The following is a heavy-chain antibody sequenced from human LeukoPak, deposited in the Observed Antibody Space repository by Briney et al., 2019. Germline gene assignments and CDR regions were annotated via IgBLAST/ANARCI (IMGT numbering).Heavy chain of an antibody. D-gene: IGHD1-1*01. Sequence: SETLSLTCAVYGGSFSGYYWSWIRQPPGKGLEWIGSIYYSGSTYYNPSLKSRVTISVDTSKNQFSLKLSSVTAADTAVYYCARLDGGGDYWGQGTLVTVSS. CDR3: ARLDGGGDY. J-gene: IGHJ4*02. V-gene: IGHV4-34*01. CDR2: IYYSGST. CDR1: GGSFSGYY.